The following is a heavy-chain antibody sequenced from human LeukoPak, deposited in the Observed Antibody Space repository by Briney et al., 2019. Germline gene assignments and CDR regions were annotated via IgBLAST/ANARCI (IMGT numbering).Heavy chain of an antibody. CDR1: GFIFSDYG. V-gene: IGHV3-33*03. CDR2: IWYDGSYK. J-gene: IGHJ4*02. CDR3: AKPTRGSGGSFLIDY. Sequence: PGRSLRLSCEASGFIFSDYGMHWVRQAPGKGLEWVAIIWYDGSYKYYADSVKGRFTVSRDNSKNTLYLQMNSLRAEDTAMYYCAKPTRGSGGSFLIDYWGQGTLVTVSS. D-gene: IGHD2-15*01.